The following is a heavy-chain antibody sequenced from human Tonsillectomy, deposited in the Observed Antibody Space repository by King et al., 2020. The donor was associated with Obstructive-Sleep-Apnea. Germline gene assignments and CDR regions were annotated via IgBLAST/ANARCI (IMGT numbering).Heavy chain of an antibody. J-gene: IGHJ4*02. V-gene: IGHV5-10-1*01. CDR2: IDPSDSYT. D-gene: IGHD4-11*01. CDR1: GYSFTSYW. CDR3: ARGSVSTVTTGY. Sequence: VQLVESGAEVKKPGESLRISCKGSGYSFTSYWISWVRQMPGNGLEWMGRIDPSDSYTNYSPSFQGHVTISADKSISTAYLQWSSLKASDTAMYYCARGSVSTVTTGYWGQGTLVTVSS.